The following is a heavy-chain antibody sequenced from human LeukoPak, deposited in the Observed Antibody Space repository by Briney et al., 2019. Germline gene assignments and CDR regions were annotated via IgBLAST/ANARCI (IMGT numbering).Heavy chain of an antibody. CDR1: GYTFTGYY. CDR2: INPNSGGT. CDR3: ARGRPGDHSAFDI. V-gene: IGHV1-2*02. Sequence: GASVKVSCKASGYTFTGYYVHWVRQAPGQGLEWMGWINPNSGGTNYAQKFQGRVTMTRDTSISTAYMELSRLRSDDTAVYYCARGRPGDHSAFDIWGQGTMVTVSS. D-gene: IGHD7-27*01. J-gene: IGHJ3*02.